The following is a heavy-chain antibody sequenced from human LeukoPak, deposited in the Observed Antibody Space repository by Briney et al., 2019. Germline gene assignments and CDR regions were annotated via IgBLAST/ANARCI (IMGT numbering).Heavy chain of an antibody. Sequence: GGSLRLSCAASGFTFSSYSMSWVRQAPGKGLEWVSAISGSGGSTYYADSVKGRFTISRDNSKNTLYLQMNSLRAEDTAVYYCAKGPKYYYDSSGYTVGDYWGQGTLVTVSS. CDR3: AKGPKYYYDSSGYTVGDY. CDR1: GFTFSSYS. CDR2: ISGSGGST. J-gene: IGHJ4*02. D-gene: IGHD3-22*01. V-gene: IGHV3-23*01.